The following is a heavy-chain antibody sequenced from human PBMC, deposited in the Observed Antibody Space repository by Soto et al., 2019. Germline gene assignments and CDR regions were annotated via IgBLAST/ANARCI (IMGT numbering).Heavy chain of an antibody. CDR1: GFTFSDYS. CDR2: ISSSSTI. V-gene: IGHV3-48*02. D-gene: IGHD3-10*01. CDR3: ARDAGSWGY. J-gene: IGHJ4*02. Sequence: GGSLRLSCAASGFTFSDYSRDWVRQAPGKGLEWVSYISSSSTIYYADSVKGRFTISRDNAKNSLYLQMNSLRDEDTAVYYCARDAGSWGYWGQGTLVTVSS.